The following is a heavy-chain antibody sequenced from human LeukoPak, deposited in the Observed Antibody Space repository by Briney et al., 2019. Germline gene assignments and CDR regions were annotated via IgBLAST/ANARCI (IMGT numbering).Heavy chain of an antibody. CDR1: GGSFSGYY. V-gene: IGHV4-34*01. CDR2: INHSGST. CDR3: ARAGYSSSWYGFKDFDY. Sequence: SETLSLTCAVYGGSFSGYYWSWIRQPPGKGLEWIGEINHSGSTNCNPSLKSRVTISVDTSKNQFSLKLSSVTAADTAVYYCARAGYSSSWYGFKDFDYWGQGTLVTVSS. D-gene: IGHD6-13*01. J-gene: IGHJ4*02.